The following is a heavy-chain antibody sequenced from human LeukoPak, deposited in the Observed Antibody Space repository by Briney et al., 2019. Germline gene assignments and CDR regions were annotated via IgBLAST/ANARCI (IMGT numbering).Heavy chain of an antibody. CDR2: IGAYNGDT. CDR3: TRDHCRGDNCPSFDY. D-gene: IGHD2-15*01. V-gene: IGHV1-18*04. CDR1: GYTFTSFG. Sequence: ASVTVSFKPSGYTFTSFGISWVRQAPGQGLEWVGWIGAYNGDTNYAQKFQGRVTITTDTSTSTAYMDLRSLRSDDTAVYYCTRDHCRGDNCPSFDYWGQGTLVTVSS. J-gene: IGHJ4*02.